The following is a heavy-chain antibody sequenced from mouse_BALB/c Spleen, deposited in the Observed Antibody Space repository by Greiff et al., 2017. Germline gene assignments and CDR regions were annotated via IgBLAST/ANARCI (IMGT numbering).Heavy chain of an antibody. CDR3: ATYYGSCDAMDY. J-gene: IGHJ4*01. CDR2: INPSSGYT. D-gene: IGHD2-10*01. V-gene: IGHV1-4*02. CDR1: GYTFTSYT. Sequence: QVQLLQSAAELARPGASVKMSCKASGYTFTSYTMHWVQQRPGQGLEWIGYINPSSGYTEYNQKFKDKTTLTADKSSSTAYMQLSSLTSEDSAVYYCATYYGSCDAMDYWGQGTSVTVSS.